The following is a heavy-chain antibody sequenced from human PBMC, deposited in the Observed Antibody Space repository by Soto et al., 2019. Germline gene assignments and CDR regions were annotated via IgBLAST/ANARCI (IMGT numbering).Heavy chain of an antibody. Sequence: PSETLSLTCAVYGGSFSGYYWSWIRQPPGKGLEWIGEINHSGSTNYNPSLKSRVTISVDTSKNQFSLKLSSVTAADTAVYYCARGRLLWFGELLLPLDPWGQGTLVTVSS. V-gene: IGHV4-34*01. D-gene: IGHD3-10*01. J-gene: IGHJ5*02. CDR2: INHSGST. CDR3: ARGRLLWFGELLLPLDP. CDR1: GGSFSGYY.